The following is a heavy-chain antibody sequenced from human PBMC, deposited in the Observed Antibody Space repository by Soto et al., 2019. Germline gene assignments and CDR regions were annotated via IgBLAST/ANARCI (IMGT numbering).Heavy chain of an antibody. CDR2: INAGNGNT. D-gene: IGHD6-13*01. CDR1: GYTFTSYA. CDR3: ASPLRSSLYYYGMDV. Sequence: ASVKVSCKASGYTFTSYAMHWVRQAPGQRLEWMGWINAGNGNTKYSQKFQGRVTITRDTSASTAYMELSSLRSEDTAVYYCASPLRSSLYYYGMDVWGQGTTVTVSS. J-gene: IGHJ6*02. V-gene: IGHV1-3*01.